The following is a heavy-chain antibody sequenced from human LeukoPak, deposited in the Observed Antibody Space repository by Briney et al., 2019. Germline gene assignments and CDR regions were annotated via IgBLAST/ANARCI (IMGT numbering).Heavy chain of an antibody. CDR1: GYSISSGYY. V-gene: IGHV4-38-2*02. Sequence: SETLSLTCTASGYSISSGYYWGWIRQPPGKGLEWIASIYHSGSTNYNPSLKSRVTISVDTSKNQFSLKLSSVTAADTAVYYCARARSGIAAAGTSDWFDPWGQGTLVTVSS. CDR3: ARARSGIAAAGTSDWFDP. CDR2: IYHSGST. J-gene: IGHJ5*02. D-gene: IGHD6-13*01.